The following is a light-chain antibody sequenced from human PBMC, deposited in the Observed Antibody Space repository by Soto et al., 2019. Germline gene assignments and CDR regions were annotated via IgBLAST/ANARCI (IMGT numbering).Light chain of an antibody. CDR3: QQSYSTPT. V-gene: IGKV1-39*01. CDR1: QSISGY. Sequence: DIQMTQSPSSLSASVGDRVAITFRASQSISGYLNWYQQKPGKAPKLLIYAASSLQSGVPSRFSGSGSGTDFTLTISSLQPEDFATYYCQQSYSTPTFGQGTKVDIK. CDR2: AAS. J-gene: IGKJ1*01.